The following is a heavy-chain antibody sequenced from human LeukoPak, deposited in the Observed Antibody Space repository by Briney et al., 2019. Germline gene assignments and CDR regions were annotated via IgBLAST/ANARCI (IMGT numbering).Heavy chain of an antibody. V-gene: IGHV3-48*04. CDR3: ARDEQQLVRGYFQH. CDR2: ISSSGSTI. J-gene: IGHJ1*01. D-gene: IGHD6-13*01. Sequence: PGGSLRLSCADSGFTFSSHWMNWVRQAPGKGLEWVSYISSSGSTIYYADSVKGRFTISRDNAKNSLYLQMNSLRAEDTAVYYCARDEQQLVRGYFQHWGQGTLVTVSS. CDR1: GFTFSSHW.